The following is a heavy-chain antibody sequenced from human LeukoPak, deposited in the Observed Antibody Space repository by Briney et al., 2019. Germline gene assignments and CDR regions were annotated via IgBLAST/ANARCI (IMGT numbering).Heavy chain of an antibody. Sequence: GGSRRLSCAASAFSFSNFWMSWVRQAPGKGLEGVATINEDGSVQHYAYSVKGRFTVSRDNAKDSLYGQLNSQRAADTAVYYCGRIAYGDIRWAQGTLVTVSS. CDR2: INEDGSVQ. J-gene: IGHJ4*01. CDR3: GRIAYGDIR. CDR1: AFSFSNFW. D-gene: IGHD4-17*01. V-gene: IGHV3-7*01.